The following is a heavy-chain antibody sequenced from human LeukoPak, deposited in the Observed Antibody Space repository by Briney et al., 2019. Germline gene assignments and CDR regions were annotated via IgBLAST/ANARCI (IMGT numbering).Heavy chain of an antibody. Sequence: ASVKVSCKASGYTFTGYYMHWVRQAPGQGLEWMEWINPNSGGTNYAQKLQGRVTMTTDTSTSTAYMELRSLRSDDTAVYYCARIRITIFGVVIIPFDYWGQGTLVTVSS. D-gene: IGHD3-3*01. J-gene: IGHJ4*02. CDR3: ARIRITIFGVVIIPFDY. V-gene: IGHV1-2*02. CDR2: INPNSGGT. CDR1: GYTFTGYY.